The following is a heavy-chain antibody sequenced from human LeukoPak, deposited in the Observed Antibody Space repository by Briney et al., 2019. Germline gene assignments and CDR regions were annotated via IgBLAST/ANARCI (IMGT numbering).Heavy chain of an antibody. V-gene: IGHV3-7*01. D-gene: IGHD6-19*01. CDR2: IKQDGSEK. CDR1: GFSFSSYW. CDR3: VRDQGKAVAGTSSAFDI. J-gene: IGHJ3*02. Sequence: GGSLRLSCAASGFSFSSYWMSWVRQAPGKGLEWVANIKQDGSEKYYVDSVKGRFTISRDNAKNSLYLQMNSLRAEDTAAYYCVRDQGKAVAGTSSAFDIWGQGTMVTVSS.